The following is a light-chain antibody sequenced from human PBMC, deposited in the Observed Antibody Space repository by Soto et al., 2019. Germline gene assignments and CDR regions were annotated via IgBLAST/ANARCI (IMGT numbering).Light chain of an antibody. J-gene: IGKJ4*01. Sequence: IHFTQSPSFLSASVGDRVTITCRASQGISSYLAWYQQKPGKAPKLLIYAASTLQSGVPSRFSGSGSGTDFTLTISSLQPEDFETYYCQQSYNTLGLTCGGGTKVE. CDR3: QQSYNTLGLT. CDR2: AAS. CDR1: QGISSY. V-gene: IGKV1-39*01.